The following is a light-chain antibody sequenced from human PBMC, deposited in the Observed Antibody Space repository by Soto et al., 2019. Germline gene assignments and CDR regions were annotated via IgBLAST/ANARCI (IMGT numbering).Light chain of an antibody. Sequence: DIRMTQSPASLAASLGDRITISCRASQTISNYLNWYHQKPGEAPKILIYGSSTLQSGVPSTFSGSGSGTEFTLSISSLQPEDFGTYYCQQSYNVPFTFGPGTKVDVK. CDR2: GSS. V-gene: IGKV1-39*01. CDR1: QTISNY. CDR3: QQSYNVPFT. J-gene: IGKJ3*01.